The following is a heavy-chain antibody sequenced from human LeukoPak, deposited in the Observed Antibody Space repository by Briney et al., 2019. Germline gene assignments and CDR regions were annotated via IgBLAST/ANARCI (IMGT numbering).Heavy chain of an antibody. CDR3: AGNSGYDMYTLFG. J-gene: IGHJ4*02. CDR2: ISSSSSYI. CDR1: GFTFSSYS. Sequence: PGGSLRLSCAASGFTFSSYSMNWVRQAPGKGLEWVSSISSSSSYIYYADSVKGRFTISRDNAKNSLYLQMNSLRAEDTAVYYCAGNSGYDMYTLFGWGQGTLVTVSS. D-gene: IGHD5-12*01. V-gene: IGHV3-21*01.